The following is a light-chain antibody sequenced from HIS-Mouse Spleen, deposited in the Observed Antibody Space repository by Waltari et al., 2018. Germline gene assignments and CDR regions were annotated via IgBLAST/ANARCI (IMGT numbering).Light chain of an antibody. CDR3: YSTDSSGNHRV. J-gene: IGLJ2*01. CDR1: AFPKQS. V-gene: IGLV3-10*01. Sequence: SYELTQPPSVSVSPGQTARSTCAGDAFPKQSAYLYQQTSGQAPVLVIYEDSKRPSGIPERFSGSSSGTMATLTISGAQVEDEADYYCYSTDSSGNHRVFGGGTKLTVL. CDR2: EDS.